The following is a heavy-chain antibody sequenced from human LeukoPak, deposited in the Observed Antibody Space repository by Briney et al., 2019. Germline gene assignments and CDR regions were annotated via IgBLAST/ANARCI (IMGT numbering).Heavy chain of an antibody. CDR1: GFTFTSSA. Sequence: SVKVSCKASGFTFTSSAMQWVRQARGQRLERIGWIVVGSGNTNYAQKFQERVAITRDMSTSTAYMELSSLRSEDTAVYYCAANLKGYCTNGVCGFDYWGQGTLVTVSS. J-gene: IGHJ4*02. D-gene: IGHD2-8*01. CDR3: AANLKGYCTNGVCGFDY. CDR2: IVVGSGNT. V-gene: IGHV1-58*02.